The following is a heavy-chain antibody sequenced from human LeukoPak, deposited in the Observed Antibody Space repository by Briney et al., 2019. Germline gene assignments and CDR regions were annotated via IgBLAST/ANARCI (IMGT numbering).Heavy chain of an antibody. J-gene: IGHJ5*02. D-gene: IGHD3-22*01. V-gene: IGHV4-39*07. Sequence: SETLSPTCTVSGRSISSSSYYWGWIRQPPGKGLEWVGSIYYSGSTYYNPSLKSRVTISVDTSKNQFSLKLSSVTAADTAVYYCARDPYYYDSSGYTRWFDPWGQGTLVTVSS. CDR3: ARDPYYYDSSGYTRWFDP. CDR2: IYYSGST. CDR1: GRSISSSSYY.